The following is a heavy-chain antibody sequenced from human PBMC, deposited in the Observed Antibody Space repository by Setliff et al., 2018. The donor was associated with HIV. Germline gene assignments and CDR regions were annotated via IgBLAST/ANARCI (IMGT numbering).Heavy chain of an antibody. V-gene: IGHV1-18*01. J-gene: IGHJ4*02. Sequence: ASVKVSCKASGYTISTYLIAWVRRAPGQGLEWMRWISPFNGNTNYAQKLQGRLTVTTDTSTSTAYMELRSLRSDDTAVYYCARATSGTIHDFWGQGTLVTVSS. CDR1: GYTISTYL. CDR3: ARATSGTIHDF. D-gene: IGHD3-10*01. CDR2: ISPFNGNT.